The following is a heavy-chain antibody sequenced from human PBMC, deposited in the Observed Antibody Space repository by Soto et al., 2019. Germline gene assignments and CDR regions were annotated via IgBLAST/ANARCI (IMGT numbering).Heavy chain of an antibody. CDR2: ISGYNGDT. CDR3: AKNGQPPYYYYGMDV. CDR1: GYTFTRYG. D-gene: IGHD2-8*01. J-gene: IGHJ6*02. V-gene: IGHV1-18*01. Sequence: QGQLVQSGAEVKKPGASVKVSCKASGYTFTRYGISWVRQAPGQGLEWMGWISGYNGDTNYAQKFQGRVTMTIDTSXXTAYMELSSLTSDDTAVYYCAKNGQPPYYYYGMDVWGQGTTVTVSS.